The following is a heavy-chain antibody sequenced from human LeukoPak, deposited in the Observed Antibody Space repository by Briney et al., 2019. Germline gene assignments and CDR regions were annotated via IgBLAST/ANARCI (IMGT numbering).Heavy chain of an antibody. CDR2: IYTSGST. CDR1: GGSISSYY. J-gene: IGHJ4*02. CDR3: ARDPVYYYDSSGYFDY. Sequence: SETLSLTCTVSGGSISSYYWSWIRQPAGKGLEWIGRIYTSGSTNYNPSLKSRVTMSVDTSKNQFSLKLSSVTAADTAVYYCARDPVYYYDSSGYFDYWGQGTLVTVSS. V-gene: IGHV4-4*07. D-gene: IGHD3-22*01.